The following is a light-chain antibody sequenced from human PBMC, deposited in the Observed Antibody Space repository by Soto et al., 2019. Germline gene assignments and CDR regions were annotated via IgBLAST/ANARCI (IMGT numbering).Light chain of an antibody. CDR3: SSYTSKSSLI. CDR2: EVR. J-gene: IGLJ2*01. CDR1: MRDVGAYNL. Sequence: QSALTQPASVSGSPGQSITISCAGTMRDVGAYNLVSWYQQHPGRAPQLIIYEVRNRPSGISFRFSGSKSGNTASLTISGLQAQDEADYYCSSYTSKSSLIFGGGTKVTVL. V-gene: IGLV2-14*01.